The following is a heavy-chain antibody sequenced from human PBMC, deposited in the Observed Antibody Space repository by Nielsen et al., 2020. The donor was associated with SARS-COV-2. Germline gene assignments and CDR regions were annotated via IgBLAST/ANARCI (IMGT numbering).Heavy chain of an antibody. J-gene: IGHJ6*02. CDR3: ARPAHVGVSAGAPLYSHYGLDV. Sequence: VCQMPGKGLEWMGGIIPIFGTANYAPKFLGRVTITADKFTSTAYMELSSLRSEETAVYYCARPAHVGVSAGAPLYSHYGLDVWGQGTTVTVSS. CDR2: IIPIFGTA. D-gene: IGHD1-14*01. V-gene: IGHV1-69*06.